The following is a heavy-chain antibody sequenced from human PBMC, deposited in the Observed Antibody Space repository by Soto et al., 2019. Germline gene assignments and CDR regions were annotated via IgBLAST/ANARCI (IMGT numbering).Heavy chain of an antibody. D-gene: IGHD3-10*01. Sequence: QVQLQQSGPGLVKPSETLSLTCTVSSGPSSSHNWGWIRQSPGRGLEWIGYVYNTGGTSYNPSLQTPVTKSADTAANHPSLTLSFVTAADTAIYYCVRQGIGTLPGLVDVWGQGTTVSVSS. J-gene: IGHJ6*02. CDR2: VYNTGGT. V-gene: IGHV4-59*08. CDR1: SGPSSSHN. CDR3: VRQGIGTLPGLVDV.